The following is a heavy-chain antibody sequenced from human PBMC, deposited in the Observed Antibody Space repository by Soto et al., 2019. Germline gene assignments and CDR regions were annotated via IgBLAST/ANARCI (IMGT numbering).Heavy chain of an antibody. CDR1: GCTFSSYA. Sequence: SVKVSCKASGCTFSSYAISWVRQAPGQGLEWMGGIIPIFGTANYAQKFQGRVTITADESTSTAYLEVRSLRSDDMAVYYCAREPELVAATPWFDYWGQGTLVTVSS. CDR3: AREPELVAATPWFDY. D-gene: IGHD2-15*01. CDR2: IIPIFGTA. V-gene: IGHV1-69*13. J-gene: IGHJ5*01.